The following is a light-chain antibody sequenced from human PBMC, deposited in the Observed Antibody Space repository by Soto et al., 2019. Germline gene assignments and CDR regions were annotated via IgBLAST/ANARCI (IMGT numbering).Light chain of an antibody. CDR2: GAS. V-gene: IGKV3-20*01. Sequence: EIVLTQSPGTLSLSPGERATLSCRASQSVSSSYLAWYQQKPGQAPRLLIYGASSRATGIPNRFSGSGSGADFTITISRLEHEDFAVYYCQQYGSSPAVTFGGGTKVEIQ. CDR1: QSVSSSY. CDR3: QQYGSSPAVT. J-gene: IGKJ4*01.